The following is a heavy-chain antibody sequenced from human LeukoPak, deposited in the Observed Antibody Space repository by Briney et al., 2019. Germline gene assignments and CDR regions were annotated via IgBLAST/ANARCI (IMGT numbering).Heavy chain of an antibody. CDR3: ARETGTFDY. V-gene: IGHV6-1*01. J-gene: IGHJ4*02. CDR2: TYQRSKWYN. CDR1: GDSVSSNSAA. Sequence: SQTLSLTCAISGDSVSSNSAAWNWIRQFPSRGLEWLGRTYQRSKWYNDYAVSVKSRITINPDTSKNQFSLRLNSLTPEDTAVYYCARETGTFDYWGQGTLVTVSS. D-gene: IGHD3-9*01.